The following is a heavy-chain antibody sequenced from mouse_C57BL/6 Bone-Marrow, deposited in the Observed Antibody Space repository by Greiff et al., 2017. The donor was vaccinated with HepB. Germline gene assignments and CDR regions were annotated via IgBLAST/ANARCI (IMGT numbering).Heavy chain of an antibody. Sequence: QVQLQQPGAELVKPGASVKLSCKASGYTFTSYWMHWVKQRPGQGLEWIGMIHPNSGSTNYNEKFKSKATLTVEKSSSTAYMQLSSLTSEDSAVYYCARAGWLTAWFAYWGQGTLVTVSA. D-gene: IGHD2-3*01. J-gene: IGHJ3*01. V-gene: IGHV1-64*01. CDR1: GYTFTSYW. CDR3: ARAGWLTAWFAY. CDR2: IHPNSGST.